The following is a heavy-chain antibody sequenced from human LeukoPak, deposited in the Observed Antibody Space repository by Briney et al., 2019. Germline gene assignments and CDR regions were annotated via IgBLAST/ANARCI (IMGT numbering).Heavy chain of an antibody. J-gene: IGHJ4*02. CDR1: GFTFTNFP. Sequence: QPGGSLRLSCAASGFTFTNFPMTWVRQAPGKGLEWVAFVGATDGTTYYLDSVKGRFTISRDNSKNMVYLHMSSLRAEDTAVYYCVRDGGYSSSLGDYWGQGTLVTVSS. D-gene: IGHD6-13*01. V-gene: IGHV3-23*01. CDR3: VRDGGYSSSLGDY. CDR2: VGATDGTT.